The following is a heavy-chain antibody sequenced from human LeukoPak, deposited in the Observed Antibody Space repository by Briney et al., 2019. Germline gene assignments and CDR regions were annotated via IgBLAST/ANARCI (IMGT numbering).Heavy chain of an antibody. CDR3: VRGGYWTFDS. D-gene: IGHD3-22*01. V-gene: IGHV4-34*01. J-gene: IGHJ5*01. CDR2: IHDSGRI. Sequence: SETLSLTCAVYGGSFRNYWWTWIRQPPGKGLEWIGEIHDSGRINYNPSLKSRVTISVDTSKNQFSLKLSSVIAADTAVYFCVRGGYWTFDSWGQGILVTVSS. CDR1: GGSFRNYW.